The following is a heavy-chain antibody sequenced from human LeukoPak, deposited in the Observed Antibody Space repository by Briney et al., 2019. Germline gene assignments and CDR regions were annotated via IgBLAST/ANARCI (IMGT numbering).Heavy chain of an antibody. CDR3: ARSSDSSGWFLRALDAFDI. J-gene: IGHJ3*02. V-gene: IGHV4-39*01. CDR2: IHYSGST. Sequence: SETLSLTCTVSGGSISSSSYYWGWIRQPPGKGLEWIGSIHYSGSTYYNPSLKSRVTISVDTSKNQFSLKLSSVTAADTAVYYCARSSDSSGWFLRALDAFDIWGQGTMVTVSS. CDR1: GGSISSSSYY. D-gene: IGHD6-19*01.